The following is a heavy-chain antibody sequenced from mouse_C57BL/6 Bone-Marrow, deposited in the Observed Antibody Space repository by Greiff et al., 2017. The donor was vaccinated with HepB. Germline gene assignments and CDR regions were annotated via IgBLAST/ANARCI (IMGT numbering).Heavy chain of an antibody. V-gene: IGHV1-82*01. CDR1: GYAFSSSW. Sequence: VQLQQSGPELVKPGASVKISCKASGYAFSSSWMNWVKQRPGKGLEWIGRIYPGDGDTNYNGKFKGKATLTADKSSSTAYMQLSSLTSEDSAVYFCARGGCFGAWWNWGQGTLVTVSA. CDR2: IYPGDGDT. D-gene: IGHD1-1*02. J-gene: IGHJ3*01. CDR3: ARGGCFGAWWN.